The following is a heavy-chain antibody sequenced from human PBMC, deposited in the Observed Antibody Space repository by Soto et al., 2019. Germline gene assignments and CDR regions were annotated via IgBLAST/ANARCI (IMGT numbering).Heavy chain of an antibody. V-gene: IGHV5-10-1*01. D-gene: IGHD6-19*01. CDR1: GYSFTSYW. J-gene: IGHJ3*02. CDR2: IDPSDSYT. Sequence: GESLKISCKGSGYSFTSYWISWVRQMPGKGLEWMGRIDPSDSYTNYSPSFQGHVTISADKSISTAYLQWSSLKASDTAMYYCARLRGHSSGWYYDDFDIWGQGTMVTVSS. CDR3: ARLRGHSSGWYYDDFDI.